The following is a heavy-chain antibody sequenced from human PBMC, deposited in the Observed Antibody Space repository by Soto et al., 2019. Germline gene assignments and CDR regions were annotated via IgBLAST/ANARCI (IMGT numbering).Heavy chain of an antibody. CDR3: ARRFSGTGRYFDY. J-gene: IGHJ4*02. V-gene: IGHV4-34*02. CDR2: INQSGST. Sequence: QVQLQQWGAGLLKPSETLSLSCAVYGASFSGYYWNWIRQPPGKGREWIGEINQSGSTNYSPSLKPRVTISVATSQKQFSLRVSSVTAADTAVYYCARRFSGTGRYFDYWGQGTLVTVSS. D-gene: IGHD1-1*01. CDR1: GASFSGYY.